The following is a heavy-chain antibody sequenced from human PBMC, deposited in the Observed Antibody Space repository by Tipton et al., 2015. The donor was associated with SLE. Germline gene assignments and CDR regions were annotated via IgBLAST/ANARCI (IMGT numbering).Heavy chain of an antibody. J-gene: IGHJ4*02. CDR1: GGSISGHY. Sequence: TLSLTCTVSGGSISGHYWNWIRQPPGKGLEWIGYVYYTGSTNFNPSLKSRLTISLDTSKNQFSLKLSSVTAADTALYYCVGGSGSYFLFDYWGQGTLVTVSS. CDR2: VYYTGST. CDR3: VGGSGSYFLFDY. V-gene: IGHV4-59*11. D-gene: IGHD3-10*01.